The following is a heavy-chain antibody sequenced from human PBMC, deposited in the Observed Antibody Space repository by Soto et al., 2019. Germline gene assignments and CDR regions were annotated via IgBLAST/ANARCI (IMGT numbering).Heavy chain of an antibody. Sequence: SETLSLTCTFSGGSISSYYWSWIRQPPGKGLEWIGYIYYSGSTYYNPSLKSRVTISVDTSKNQFSLKLSSVTAADTAVYYCARGRVVVVPDAFDIWGQGTMVTVS. CDR2: IYYSGST. J-gene: IGHJ3*02. CDR3: ARGRVVVVPDAFDI. CDR1: GGSISSYY. D-gene: IGHD3-22*01. V-gene: IGHV4-59*12.